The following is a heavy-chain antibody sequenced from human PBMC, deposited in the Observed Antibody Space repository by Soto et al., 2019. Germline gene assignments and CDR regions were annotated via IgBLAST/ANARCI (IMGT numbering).Heavy chain of an antibody. CDR3: ARVVAVAGTTSLIDF. V-gene: IGHV1-18*01. Sequence: QVQLVQSGAEVKKPGASVKVSCKASGYTFTSYGISWVRQAPGQGLEWMGWISAYNGNTNYAQKLQGRVTMNTDTSTSTAYTELMSLRSVDTGVYYCARVVAVAGTTSLIDFWGQGTMITVSS. CDR1: GYTFTSYG. D-gene: IGHD6-19*01. J-gene: IGHJ4*02. CDR2: ISAYNGNT.